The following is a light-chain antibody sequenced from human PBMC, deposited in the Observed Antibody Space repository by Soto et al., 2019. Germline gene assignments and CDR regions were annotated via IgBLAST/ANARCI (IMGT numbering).Light chain of an antibody. CDR2: GAS. V-gene: IGKV3-15*01. CDR3: QRYGNSYT. J-gene: IGKJ2*01. Sequence: EIVMTQSPATLSVSPGERATLSCRASQSVSSNVAWYQQIPGQTPRLLIYGASTRATGIPVRFSGSGSGTEFTLTISSLQSEDFAVYYCQRYGNSYTFGQGTKLEIK. CDR1: QSVSSN.